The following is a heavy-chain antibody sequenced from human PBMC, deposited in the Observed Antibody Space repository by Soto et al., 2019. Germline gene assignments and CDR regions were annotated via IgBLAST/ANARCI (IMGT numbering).Heavy chain of an antibody. CDR1: TDYMTNCYYY. J-gene: IGHJ4*02. D-gene: IGHD2-15*01. CDR2: IFHTGRT. V-gene: IGHV4-31*03. CDR3: ARWVEVSLDYFDS. Sequence: QVQLQESGPGLVKPSETLSLTCRVSTDYMTNCYYYWRWVRQKPGKGLEWIGRIFHTGRTHFNPSLKSRVSISVDTSNYQFSLYLMSVTAADTAVYFCARWVEVSLDYFDSWGQGIPVTVSS.